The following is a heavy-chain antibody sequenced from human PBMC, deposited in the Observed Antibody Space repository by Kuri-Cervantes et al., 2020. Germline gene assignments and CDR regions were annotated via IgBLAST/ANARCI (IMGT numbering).Heavy chain of an antibody. CDR2: ISSSSSTI. Sequence: LSLTCAASGFSFSSYSMNWVRQAPGKGLEWVSYISSSSSTIYYADSVKGRFTISRDNSKNTLYLQMNSLRAEDTAVYYCAKEKRRYCSSTSCYFDYYYYYGMDVWGQGTTVTVSS. CDR3: AKEKRRYCSSTSCYFDYYYYYGMDV. D-gene: IGHD2-2*01. J-gene: IGHJ6*02. V-gene: IGHV3-48*01. CDR1: GFSFSSYS.